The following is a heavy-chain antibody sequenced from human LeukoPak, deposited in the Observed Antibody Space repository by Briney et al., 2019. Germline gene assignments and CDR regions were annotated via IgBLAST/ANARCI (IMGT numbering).Heavy chain of an antibody. V-gene: IGHV3-23*01. J-gene: IGHJ3*02. CDR3: ANRRLGRGAFDI. Sequence: AAGSLSLSCAASGFTFSSYDMSCIRQPQGKALAWVSAISGYDASTKYVDSVKARFTISRDNSKSTLYLLLNSLRVDDTAVYYCANRRLGRGAFDIWGQGTMVTVSS. CDR1: GFTFSSYD. D-gene: IGHD7-27*01. CDR2: ISGYDAST.